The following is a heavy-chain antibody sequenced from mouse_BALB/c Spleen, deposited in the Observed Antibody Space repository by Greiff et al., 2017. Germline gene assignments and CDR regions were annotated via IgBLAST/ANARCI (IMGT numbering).Heavy chain of an antibody. Sequence: QVQLQQSGAELMKPGASVKISCKATGYTFSSYWIEWVKQSPGHGLEWIGEILPGSGSTNYTEKFKGKTTFTADTSSNAAYMQLSSLTSEDSAVYDSARGGPGYWGQGTTLTVSS. V-gene: IGHV1-9*01. D-gene: IGHD4-1*01. J-gene: IGHJ2*01. CDR3: ARGGPGY. CDR2: ILPGSGST. CDR1: GYTFSSYW.